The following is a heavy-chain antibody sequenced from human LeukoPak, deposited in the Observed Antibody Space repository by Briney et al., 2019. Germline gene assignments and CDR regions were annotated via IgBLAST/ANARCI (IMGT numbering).Heavy chain of an antibody. Sequence: SETLSLTCAVYGGSFSGYYWSWLRQPPGKGLEWLGEINHSGSTNYNPSLKSRVTMSVDTSKNQFSLKLSSVTAADTAVYYCARGGGTTRANWFDPWGQGTLVTVSS. CDR3: ARGGGTTRANWFDP. J-gene: IGHJ5*02. D-gene: IGHD3-16*01. V-gene: IGHV4-34*01. CDR1: GGSFSGYY. CDR2: INHSGST.